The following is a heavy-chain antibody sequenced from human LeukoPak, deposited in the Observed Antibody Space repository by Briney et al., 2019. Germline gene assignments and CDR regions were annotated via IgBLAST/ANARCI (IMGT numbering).Heavy chain of an antibody. V-gene: IGHV1-18*01. CDR2: ISVSNGNT. J-gene: IGHJ4*01. Sequence: ASVTVSYKASGYTFANFGITWVRHAPGQGLEWMGWISVSNGNTNYAQNLQGRVTLTTDTSTSTAYMELRSLRSDDTALYYCARTCSSSSCYMVHWGQGTLVTVSS. D-gene: IGHD2-2*02. CDR3: ARTCSSSSCYMVH. CDR1: GYTFANFG.